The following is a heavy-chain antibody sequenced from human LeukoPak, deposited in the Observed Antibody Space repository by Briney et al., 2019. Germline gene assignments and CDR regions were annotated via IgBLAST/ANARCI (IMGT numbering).Heavy chain of an antibody. CDR3: ARGYSGYDSPSYFDY. CDR1: GFTFSDYY. V-gene: IGHV3-11*01. D-gene: IGHD5-12*01. J-gene: IGHJ4*02. CDR2: ISSSGSTI. Sequence: GGSLRLSCAASGFTFSDYYMSWIRQAPGKGLEGVSYISSSGSTIYYADSVKGRFTISRDNAKNSLYLQMNSLRAEDTAVYDCARGYSGYDSPSYFDYWGQGTLVTVSS.